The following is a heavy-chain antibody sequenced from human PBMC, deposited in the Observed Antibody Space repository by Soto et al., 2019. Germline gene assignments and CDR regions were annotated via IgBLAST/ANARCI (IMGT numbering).Heavy chain of an antibody. V-gene: IGHV3-23*01. D-gene: IGHD3-3*01. CDR2: ISGSGGST. CDR3: AKLSQGGYDFWSGSPKPDNWFDP. J-gene: IGHJ5*02. CDR1: GFTFSSYA. Sequence: EVQLLESGGGLVQPGGSLRLSCAASGFTFSSYAMSWVRQAPGKGLEWVSAISGSGGSTYYADSVKGRFTISRDNSKNTLYLQMNSLRAEDTAVYYCAKLSQGGYDFWSGSPKPDNWFDPWGQGTLVTVSS.